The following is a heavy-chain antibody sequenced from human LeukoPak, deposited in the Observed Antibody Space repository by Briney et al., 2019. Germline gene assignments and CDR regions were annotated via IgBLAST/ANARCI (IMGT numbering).Heavy chain of an antibody. CDR1: GFTFSSYA. V-gene: IGHV3-64D*06. D-gene: IGHD1-26*01. J-gene: IGHJ4*02. CDR2: ISSNGGST. Sequence: PGGSLRLSCSASGFTFSSYAMDWVRQAPGKGLECVSGISSNGGSTYYADSVKGRFTISRDNSKNTVYLQMSSLRAEDTAVYYCVKAKVGATFDSWGQGTLVTVSS. CDR3: VKAKVGATFDS.